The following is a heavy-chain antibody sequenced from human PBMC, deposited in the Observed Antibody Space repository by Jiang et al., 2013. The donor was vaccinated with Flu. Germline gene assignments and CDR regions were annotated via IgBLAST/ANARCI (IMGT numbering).Heavy chain of an antibody. CDR1: GYSFTSYW. CDR3: ARHSTYYYDSSGSNWFDP. Sequence: LKISCKGSGYSFTSYWIGWVRQMPGKGLEWMGIIYPGDSDTRYSPSFQGQVTISADKSISTAYLQWSSLKASDTAMYYCARHSTYYYDSSGSNWFDPGAREPWSPSPQ. J-gene: IGHJ5*02. CDR2: IYPGDSDT. D-gene: IGHD3-22*01. V-gene: IGHV5-51*01.